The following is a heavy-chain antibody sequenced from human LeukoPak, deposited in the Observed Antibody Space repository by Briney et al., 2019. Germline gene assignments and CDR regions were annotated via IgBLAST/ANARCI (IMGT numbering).Heavy chain of an antibody. Sequence: PSETLPLTCAVYGGSFSGYYWSWIRQPPGKGLEWIGEINHSGSTNYNPSLKSRVTISVDTSKNQFSLKLSSVTAADTAVYYCARAKKWLRFPSAGDKYYFDYWGQGTLVTVSS. CDR2: INHSGST. D-gene: IGHD5-12*01. CDR1: GGSFSGYY. J-gene: IGHJ4*02. CDR3: ARAKKWLRFPSAGDKYYFDY. V-gene: IGHV4-34*01.